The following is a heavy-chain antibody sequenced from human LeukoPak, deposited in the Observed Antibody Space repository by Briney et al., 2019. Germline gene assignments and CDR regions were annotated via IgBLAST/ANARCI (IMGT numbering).Heavy chain of an antibody. CDR3: ARAGSIAAGYNYYYYGMDV. J-gene: IGHJ6*02. Sequence: GASVNVSCKASGYTFTSYGVSWVRQAPGQGLEWMGWISVYSDNTNYAQNLQGRVTMTTDTYASTAYMELRSLRSDDTAVYYCARAGSIAAGYNYYYYGMDVWGQGTTVTVSS. CDR1: GYTFTSYG. V-gene: IGHV1-18*01. CDR2: ISVYSDNT. D-gene: IGHD6-6*01.